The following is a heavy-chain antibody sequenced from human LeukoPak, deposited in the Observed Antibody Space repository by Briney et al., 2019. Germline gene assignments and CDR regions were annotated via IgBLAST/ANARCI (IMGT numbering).Heavy chain of an antibody. CDR1: GGSFSGYY. D-gene: IGHD6-13*01. CDR3: ARLGAAAVHVYFDY. V-gene: IGHV4-34*01. J-gene: IGHJ4*02. Sequence: SETLSLTCAVYGGSFSGYYWSWIRQPPGKGLEWIGEINHSGSTNYSPSLKSRVTISVDTSKNQFSLKLSSVTAADTAVYYCARLGAAAVHVYFDYWGQGTLVTVSS. CDR2: INHSGST.